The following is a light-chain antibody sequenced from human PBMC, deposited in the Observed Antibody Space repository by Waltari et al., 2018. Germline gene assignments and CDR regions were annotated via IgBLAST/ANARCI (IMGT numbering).Light chain of an antibody. V-gene: IGKV1-39*01. CDR3: QKSSSTPPWT. J-gene: IGKJ1*01. CDR1: QSISIY. CDR2: AAS. Sequence: DIQMTQSPSSLSASVGDRVTITCRESQSISIYLNWYQQKPGKAPKLLIYAASSLQSGVPSRFSGSGSGTDFTLTISSLQPEDFATYYCQKSSSTPPWTFGQGTKVEIK.